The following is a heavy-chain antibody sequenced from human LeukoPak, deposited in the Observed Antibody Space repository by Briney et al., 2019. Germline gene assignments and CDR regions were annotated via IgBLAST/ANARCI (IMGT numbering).Heavy chain of an antibody. V-gene: IGHV1-2*02. Sequence: ASVRVSCKASGYTFTNYYMHWVRQAPGHGLEWMGWINPNRGDTNYAQKFQGRVTMTRDTSISTAFMELTMLTPDDTAVYYCTRDLLGFATTPLSDWGQRTLVTVSS. CDR3: TRDLLGFATTPLSD. CDR1: GYTFTNYY. J-gene: IGHJ4*02. CDR2: INPNRGDT. D-gene: IGHD4-17*01.